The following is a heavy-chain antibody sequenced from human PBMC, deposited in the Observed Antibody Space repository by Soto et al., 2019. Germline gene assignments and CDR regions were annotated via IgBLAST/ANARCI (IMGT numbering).Heavy chain of an antibody. CDR2: IIPIFGTA. V-gene: IGHV1-69*13. J-gene: IGHJ6*02. D-gene: IGHD4-17*01. Sequence: GASVKVSCKASGGTFSSYAISWVRQAPGQGLEWMGGIIPIFGTANYAQKFQGRVTITADESTSTAYMELSSLRSEDTAVYYCAFKAPMSNDYGDYAYYYYGMDVWGQGTTVTVSS. CDR1: GGTFSSYA. CDR3: AFKAPMSNDYGDYAYYYYGMDV.